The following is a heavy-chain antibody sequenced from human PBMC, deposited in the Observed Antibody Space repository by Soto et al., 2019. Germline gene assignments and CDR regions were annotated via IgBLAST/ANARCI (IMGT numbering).Heavy chain of an antibody. CDR1: GGTFSSYT. CDR3: ARGVRGVPYYYYGMDV. V-gene: IGHV1-69*02. J-gene: IGHJ6*02. D-gene: IGHD3-10*01. CDR2: IIPILGIA. Sequence: QVQLVQSGAEVKKPGSSVKVSCKASGGTFSSYTISWVRQAPGQGLEWMGRIIPILGIANYAQKFQGSVTITADKSTSTAYMELSSLRSEDTAVYYCARGVRGVPYYYYGMDVWGQGTTVTVSS.